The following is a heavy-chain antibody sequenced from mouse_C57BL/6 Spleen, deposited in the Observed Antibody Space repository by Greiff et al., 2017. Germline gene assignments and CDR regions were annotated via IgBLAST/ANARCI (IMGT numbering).Heavy chain of an antibody. J-gene: IGHJ2*01. Sequence: EVKLMESGGGLVQPGGSMKLSCAASGFTFSDAWMDWVRQSPEKGLEWVAEIRNKANNHATYYDESVKGRFPISRDDSKSSVYLQMNSLRAEDTGIYYFTRHYYGSSGFDYWGQGTTLTVSS. V-gene: IGHV6-6*01. CDR2: IRNKANNHAT. D-gene: IGHD1-1*01. CDR3: TRHYYGSSGFDY. CDR1: GFTFSDAW.